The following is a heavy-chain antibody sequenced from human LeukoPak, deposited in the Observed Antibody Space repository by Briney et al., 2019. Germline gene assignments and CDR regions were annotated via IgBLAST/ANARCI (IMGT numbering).Heavy chain of an antibody. D-gene: IGHD1-26*01. Sequence: SQTLSLTCTVSGGSISSGSYYWTWVRQPAGKGLEWTGRIYTSGSTNYNPSLKSRVTISVDTSKNQFSLKLSSVTAADTAVYYCARGGWGSFDYWGQGTLVTVSS. V-gene: IGHV4-61*02. J-gene: IGHJ4*02. CDR2: IYTSGST. CDR1: GGSISSGSYY. CDR3: ARGGWGSFDY.